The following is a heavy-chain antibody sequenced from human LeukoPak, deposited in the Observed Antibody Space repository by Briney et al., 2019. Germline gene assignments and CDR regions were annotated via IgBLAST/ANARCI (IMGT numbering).Heavy chain of an antibody. CDR2: MSYDGSNK. D-gene: IGHD2-21*02. J-gene: IGHJ5*02. CDR3: ARHSFPIVVVTAELDP. CDR1: GFTFSSYA. Sequence: PGGSLRLSCAASGFTFSSYAMHWVRQAPGKGLEWVAVMSYDGSNKYYADSVKGRFTISRDNSKNTLYLQMNSLRAGDTAVYYCARHSFPIVVVTAELDPWGQGTLVTVSS. V-gene: IGHV3-30-3*01.